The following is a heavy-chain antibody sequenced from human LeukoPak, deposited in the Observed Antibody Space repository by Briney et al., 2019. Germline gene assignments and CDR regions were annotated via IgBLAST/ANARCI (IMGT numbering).Heavy chain of an antibody. CDR3: ARESLAGANDS. CDR1: GFTFSSYD. Sequence: GGSLRLSCAASGFTFSSYDMLWVRQPTGKPLEWVSTIGTAGDTYYPDSVKGRFTFSRENAKNSLYLQMSSLRAEDTAVYYCARESLAGANDSWGQGTLVTVSS. D-gene: IGHD1-26*01. V-gene: IGHV3-13*01. CDR2: IGTAGDT. J-gene: IGHJ5*01.